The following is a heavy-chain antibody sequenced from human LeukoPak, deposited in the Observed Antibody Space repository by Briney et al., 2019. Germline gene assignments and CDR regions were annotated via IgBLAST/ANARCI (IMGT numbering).Heavy chain of an antibody. Sequence: SETLSLTCTVSGGSISSGGYYWSWIRQHPGKGLEWIGYIYYSGSTYYNPSLKSRVTISVDTSKNQFSLKLSSVTAADTAVYCCARDRVRQDYYGMDVWGQGTTVTVSS. CDR2: IYYSGST. J-gene: IGHJ6*02. CDR3: ARDRVRQDYYGMDV. D-gene: IGHD1-1*01. V-gene: IGHV4-31*03. CDR1: GGSISSGGYY.